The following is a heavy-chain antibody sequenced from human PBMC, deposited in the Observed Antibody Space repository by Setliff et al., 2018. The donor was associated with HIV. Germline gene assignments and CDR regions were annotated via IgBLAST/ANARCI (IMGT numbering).Heavy chain of an antibody. J-gene: IGHJ4*03. CDR3: ATDLYCSGGSCYATYYFDY. CDR1: GYTFTDYY. D-gene: IGHD2-15*01. V-gene: IGHV1-69-2*01. CDR2: VDPEDGET. Sequence: ASVKVSCKASGYTFTDYYMHWVQQAPGKGLEWMGRVDPEDGETIYAEKFQGRVTITADTSTDTAYMELSSLRSEDTAVYYCATDLYCSGGSCYATYYFDYWVPETLLVTVSS.